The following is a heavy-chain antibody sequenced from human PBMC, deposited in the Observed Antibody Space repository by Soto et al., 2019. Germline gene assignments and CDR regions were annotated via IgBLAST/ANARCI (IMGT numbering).Heavy chain of an antibody. CDR1: VGAFMGYD. CDR3: ARGRETWHYLYFAY. Sequence: SDTLSLTCSVCVGAFMGYDWGWILQPPGKGLEWIGEINHSGSNNYNPSLKSRVTISVDTSKNQFSLKMSSVTAADTAVYYCARGRETWHYLYFAYWGKGTLVTVSS. V-gene: IGHV4-34*01. CDR2: INHSGSN. J-gene: IGHJ4*02. D-gene: IGHD1-7*01.